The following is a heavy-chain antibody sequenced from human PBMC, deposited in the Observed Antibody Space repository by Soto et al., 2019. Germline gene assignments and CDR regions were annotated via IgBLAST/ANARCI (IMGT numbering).Heavy chain of an antibody. CDR1: GFTFSSYA. CDR2: ISYDGSNK. V-gene: IGHV3-30-3*01. CDR3: ARGPYYYDSRRETRSAVYYYYGMDV. Sequence: TVVSLRLSCAASGFTFSSYAMHWVRQAPGKGLEWVAVISYDGSNKYYADSGNGRFTISRDNSKNTLYLQMNSLSAEDTAVYYCARGPYYYDSRRETRSAVYYYYGMDVWGQGTTVTVSS. J-gene: IGHJ6*02. D-gene: IGHD3-22*01.